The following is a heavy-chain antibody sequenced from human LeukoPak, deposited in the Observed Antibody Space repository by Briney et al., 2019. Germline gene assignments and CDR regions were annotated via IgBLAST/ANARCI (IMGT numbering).Heavy chain of an antibody. Sequence: GGSLRLSCAASGFTFSSYAMSWVRQAPGKGLEWVSAISGSGGSTYYADSVKGRFTISRDNSKYTLYLQMNSLRAEDTAVYYCAKMSHTVTTLYYYYYYMDVWGKGTTVTVSS. V-gene: IGHV3-23*01. D-gene: IGHD4-11*01. CDR3: AKMSHTVTTLYYYYYYMDV. CDR2: ISGSGGST. J-gene: IGHJ6*03. CDR1: GFTFSSYA.